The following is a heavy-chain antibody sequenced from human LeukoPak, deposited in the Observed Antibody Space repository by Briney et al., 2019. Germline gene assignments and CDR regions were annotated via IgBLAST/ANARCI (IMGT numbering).Heavy chain of an antibody. J-gene: IGHJ4*02. CDR2: IRYDGSNK. CDR3: ANKVAHHLDS. Sequence: GGSLRLSCAASGFTFSSYGMHWVRQAPGKGLEWVAFIRYDGSNKYYADSVKGRFTISRDNSRNTLYLQMNSLRGEDTAVYYCANKVAHHLDSWGQGTLVTVSS. CDR1: GFTFSSYG. V-gene: IGHV3-30*02. D-gene: IGHD1-14*01.